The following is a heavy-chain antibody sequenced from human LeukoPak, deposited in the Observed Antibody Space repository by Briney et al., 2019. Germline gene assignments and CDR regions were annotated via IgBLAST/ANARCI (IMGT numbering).Heavy chain of an antibody. J-gene: IGHJ4*02. CDR3: ARHRVLGIAAAPYYFDS. Sequence: PSETLSLTCTVSGGPISGSSYFWGWIRQPPGKGLEWIGSVYYGGSTYYNPSLKSRVTISVDTSKNQFSLKLRSVTAADTALYYCARHRVLGIAAAPYYFDSWGQGTLVTVSS. CDR2: VYYGGST. V-gene: IGHV4-39*01. D-gene: IGHD6-13*01. CDR1: GGPISGSSYF.